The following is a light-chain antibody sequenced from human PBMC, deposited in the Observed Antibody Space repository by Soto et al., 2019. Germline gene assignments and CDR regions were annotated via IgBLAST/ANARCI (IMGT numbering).Light chain of an antibody. CDR2: YND. Sequence: QSVLPHPPGVSEVPRQRVTISWSGSNSNSGNNEVSWYQQLPGKAPKLLIFYNDLLPSGVSDRFSGSKSGTSASLAISGLQSEDEADYYCASWDDSLTVYVFGTGTKVPS. CDR3: ASWDDSLTVYV. V-gene: IGLV1-36*01. J-gene: IGLJ1*01. CDR1: NSNSGNNE.